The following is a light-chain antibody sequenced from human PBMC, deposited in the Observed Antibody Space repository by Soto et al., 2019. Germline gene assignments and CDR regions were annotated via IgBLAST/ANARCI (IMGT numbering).Light chain of an antibody. J-gene: IGKJ1*01. V-gene: IGKV1-27*01. CDR3: QKYTSDPRT. Sequence: DIQMTQSPSSLSAFVGDRVTITCRASQGISNFLAWYQQKPGKVPKLLIYAASTLHSGVPSRFSASGSGTDFTLTISSLQPEDVATYYCQKYTSDPRTFGQGTKVEVK. CDR1: QGISNF. CDR2: AAS.